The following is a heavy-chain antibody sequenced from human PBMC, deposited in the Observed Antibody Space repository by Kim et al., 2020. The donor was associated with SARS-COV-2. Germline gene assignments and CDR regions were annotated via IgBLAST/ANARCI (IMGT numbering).Heavy chain of an antibody. Sequence: ASVKVSCKASGYTFTSYDINWVRQATGQGLEWMGWMNPNSGNTGYAQKFQGRVTMTRNTSISTAYMELSSLRSEDTAVYYCAVPLSKYCSSTSCRPGYWGQGALVTVSS. CDR1: GYTFTSYD. V-gene: IGHV1-8*01. J-gene: IGHJ4*02. CDR3: AVPLSKYCSSTSCRPGY. CDR2: MNPNSGNT. D-gene: IGHD2-2*01.